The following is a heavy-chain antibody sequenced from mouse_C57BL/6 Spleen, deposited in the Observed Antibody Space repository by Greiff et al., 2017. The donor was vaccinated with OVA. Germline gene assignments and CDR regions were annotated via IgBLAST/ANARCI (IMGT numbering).Heavy chain of an antibody. V-gene: IGHV1-64*01. CDR3: ARDLTGYAMDY. CDR1: GYTFTSYW. D-gene: IGHD4-1*01. J-gene: IGHJ4*01. Sequence: QVQLQQPGAELVKPGASVKLSCKASGYTFTSYWMHWVKQRPGQGLEWIGMIHPNSGSTNYNEKFKSKATLTVDKSSSTAYMQLSSLTSEDSAVYYCARDLTGYAMDYWGQGTSVTVSS. CDR2: IHPNSGST.